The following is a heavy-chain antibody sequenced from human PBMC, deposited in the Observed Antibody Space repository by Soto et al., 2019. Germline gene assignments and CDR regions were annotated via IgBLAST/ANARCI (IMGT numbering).Heavy chain of an antibody. D-gene: IGHD2-15*01. J-gene: IGHJ4*02. V-gene: IGHV3-23*01. CDR3: AKDSGGSSYYFDY. CDR1: GFTFSSYA. CDR2: ISGSGGST. Sequence: GGSLRLSCAASGFTFSSYAMSWVRQAPGKGLEWVSAISGSGGSTYYADSVKGRFTISRDSSKNTLYLQMNSLRAEDTAVYYCAKDSGGSSYYFDYWGQGTLVTVSP.